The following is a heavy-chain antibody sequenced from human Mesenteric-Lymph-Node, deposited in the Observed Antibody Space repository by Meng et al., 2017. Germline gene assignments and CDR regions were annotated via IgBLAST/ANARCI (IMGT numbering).Heavy chain of an antibody. J-gene: IGHJ4*02. CDR2: IYYSGST. D-gene: IGHD6-13*01. CDR3: ARERPAAGHFDY. Sequence: SETLSLTCTVSGGSISSYYWSWIRQPPGKGLEWIGYIYYSGSTNYNPSLKSRVTISVDTSKNYFSLKLSSVTVADTAVYYCARERPAAGHFDYWGQGKLVTVSS. V-gene: IGHV4-59*01. CDR1: GGSISSYY.